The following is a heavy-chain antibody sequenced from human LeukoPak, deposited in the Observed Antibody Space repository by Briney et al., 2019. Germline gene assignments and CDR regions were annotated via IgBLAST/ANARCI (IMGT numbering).Heavy chain of an antibody. CDR2: INPNSGGT. CDR3: ARGSSGYSYDY. CDR1: GYTLTGYY. Sequence: ASVKLSCKASGYTLTGYYMHWVGQAPGQGLEWMGWINPNSGGTNYAQKFQGRVTMTRDTSISTAYMELSRLRSDDTAVYYCARGSSGYSYDYWGQGTLVTISS. D-gene: IGHD3-22*01. J-gene: IGHJ4*02. V-gene: IGHV1-2*02.